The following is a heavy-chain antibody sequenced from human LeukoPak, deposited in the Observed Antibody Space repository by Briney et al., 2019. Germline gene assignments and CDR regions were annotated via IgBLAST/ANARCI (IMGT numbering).Heavy chain of an antibody. CDR3: AVAVTGYSFDY. D-gene: IGHD6-19*01. Sequence: SGTLSLTCAVSGGSISSSNWWNWVRQSPGKGLEWIGEIYYSGSTNYNSSLKSRVSISLDKSKKQFSLKLTPVTAADTAVYYCAVAVTGYSFDYWGQGTLVTVSS. CDR1: GGSISSSNW. J-gene: IGHJ4*02. V-gene: IGHV4-4*02. CDR2: IYYSGST.